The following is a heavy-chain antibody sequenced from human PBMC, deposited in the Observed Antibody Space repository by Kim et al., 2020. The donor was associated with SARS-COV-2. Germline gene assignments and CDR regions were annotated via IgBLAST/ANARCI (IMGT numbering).Heavy chain of an antibody. CDR2: ISSDVGST. CDR3: ARAPRRRSMPVSDYLDY. J-gene: IGHJ4*01. D-gene: IGHD2-2*01. V-gene: IGHV3-23*01. CDR1: GFTFSSYA. Sequence: GGSLRLSCVASGFTFSSYAMSWVRQAPGKGLEWVSAISSDVGSTCYADSVNGRFTISRDNSKNTLYLQMNSLRAEDTAVYYCARAPRRRSMPVSDYLDY.